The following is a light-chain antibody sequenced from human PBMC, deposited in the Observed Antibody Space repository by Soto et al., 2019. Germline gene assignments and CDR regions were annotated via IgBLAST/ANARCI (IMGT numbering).Light chain of an antibody. V-gene: IGKV1-9*01. Sequence: DIQLTQSPSFLSASVGDRVTITCRASQGISSYLAWYQQKPGKAPKLLIYAASTLQSGVPSRFSGSGSGTDFTLKISRVEAEDVGVYYCMQSIQPSLTFGGGTKVEIK. CDR1: QGISSY. J-gene: IGKJ4*01. CDR3: MQSIQPSLT. CDR2: AAS.